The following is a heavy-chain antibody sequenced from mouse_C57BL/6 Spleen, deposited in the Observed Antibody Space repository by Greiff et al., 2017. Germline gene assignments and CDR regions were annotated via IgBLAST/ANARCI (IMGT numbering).Heavy chain of an antibody. CDR1: GFTFSSSS. CDR2: ISSGGGYI. V-gene: IGHV5S21*01. CDR3: AREPEYFDY. Sequence: EVLLVESGAGLVKPGGSLKLSCAASGFTFSSSSMSWVRQTPGKRLEWVAYISSGGGYIYYADTVKGRVTISRDNASNTLYLQMSSLKSEDTAMYYCAREPEYFDYWGQGTTLTVSS. J-gene: IGHJ2*01.